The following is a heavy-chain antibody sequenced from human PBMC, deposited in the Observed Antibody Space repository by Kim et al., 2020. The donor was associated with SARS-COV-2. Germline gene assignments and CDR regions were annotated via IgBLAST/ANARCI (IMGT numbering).Heavy chain of an antibody. D-gene: IGHD3-10*01. Sequence: YADSVKGRFTNSRDNSKNTLYLQMNSLRAEDTAVYYCARGSMVRGGYFDYWGQGTLVTVSS. CDR3: ARGSMVRGGYFDY. J-gene: IGHJ4*02. V-gene: IGHV3-66*01.